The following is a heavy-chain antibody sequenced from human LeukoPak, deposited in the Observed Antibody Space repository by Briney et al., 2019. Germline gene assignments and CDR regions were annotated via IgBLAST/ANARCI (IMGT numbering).Heavy chain of an antibody. Sequence: GSLRLSCAASGFSVGTNYVSWVRQGPGKGLEWIGEINHSGSTNYNPSLKSRVTISVDTSKNQFSLKLSSVTAADTAVYYCARGKRGYSSSWYDYWGQGTLVTVSS. V-gene: IGHV4-34*01. CDR1: GFSVGTNY. CDR2: INHSGST. D-gene: IGHD6-13*01. CDR3: ARGKRGYSSSWYDY. J-gene: IGHJ4*02.